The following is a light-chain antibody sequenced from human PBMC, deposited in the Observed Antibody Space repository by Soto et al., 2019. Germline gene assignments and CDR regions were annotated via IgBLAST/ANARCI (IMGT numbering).Light chain of an antibody. J-gene: IGKJ1*01. V-gene: IGKV3D-20*02. CDR3: QHRSNWPT. CDR2: GAS. CDR1: QSVSSNY. Sequence: EIVLTQSPGTLSLSPGERATLSCRASQSVSSNYLAWYQQKPGQAPRLLIYGASSRATGIPDRFSGSGSGTDFTLTISRLAPEDFAVYYCQHRSNWPTFGQGTKVDIK.